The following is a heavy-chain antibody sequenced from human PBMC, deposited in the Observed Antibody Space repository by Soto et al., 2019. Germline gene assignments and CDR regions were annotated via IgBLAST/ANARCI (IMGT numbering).Heavy chain of an antibody. CDR2: IYYSGST. V-gene: IGHV4-31*03. CDR3: AREWRDRDAFDI. Sequence: QVQLQESGPGLVKPSQTLSLTCTVSGGSISSGGYYWSWIRQHPGKGLEWIVYIYYSGSTSYNPSLKRRVTVSVDTSKNQFSLKLSSVTAADTAVYYCAREWRDRDAFDIWGQGTVVTVSS. J-gene: IGHJ3*02. CDR1: GGSISSGGYY. D-gene: IGHD2-15*01.